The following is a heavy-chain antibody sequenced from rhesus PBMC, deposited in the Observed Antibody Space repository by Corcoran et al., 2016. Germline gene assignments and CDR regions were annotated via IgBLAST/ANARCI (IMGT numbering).Heavy chain of an antibody. J-gene: IGHJ6*01. V-gene: IGHV4-173*01. D-gene: IGHD4-23*01. CDR2: ISGSGGST. CDR3: ARYSNYYGLDS. CDR1: GGSISSSY. Sequence: QLQLQESGPGLVKPSETLSVTCAVSGGSISSSYWSWIRQAPGKGLEWIGRISGSGGSTDYNPSPKRRVTISTDTSKNQFSLKLSSVTAADTAVYYCARYSNYYGLDSWGQGVVVTVSS.